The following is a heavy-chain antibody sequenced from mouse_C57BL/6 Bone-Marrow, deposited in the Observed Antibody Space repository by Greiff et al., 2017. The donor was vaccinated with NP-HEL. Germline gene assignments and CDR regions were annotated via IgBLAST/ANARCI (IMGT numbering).Heavy chain of an antibody. CDR2: IDPENGDT. J-gene: IGHJ3*01. Sequence: EVKLQESGAELVRPGASVKLSCTASGFNIKDDYMHWVKQRPEPGLEWIGWIDPENGDTESASKFQGKATITADTSSNTAYLQLSSLTSEDTAVYYCTTDSSGPAWFAYWGQGTLVTVSA. CDR1: GFNIKDDY. V-gene: IGHV14-4*01. CDR3: TTDSSGPAWFAY. D-gene: IGHD3-2*02.